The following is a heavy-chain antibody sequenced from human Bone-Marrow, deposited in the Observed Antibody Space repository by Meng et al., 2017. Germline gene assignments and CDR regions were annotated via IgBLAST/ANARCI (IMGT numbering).Heavy chain of an antibody. CDR3: ARYVFDSSSLYSNWFDP. CDR2: IYYSGST. CDR1: GGSISSGDYY. J-gene: IGHJ5*02. Sequence: QVQLQESGPGLGKPSQTRALTCTGAGGSISSGDYYWSWIRQPPGKGLEWIGYIYYSGSTYYSPSLKSRVTISVDTSKNQLSLKLSSMTAADTAVYYCARYVFDSSSLYSNWFDPWGQGTLVTVSS. D-gene: IGHD3-22*01. V-gene: IGHV4-31*03.